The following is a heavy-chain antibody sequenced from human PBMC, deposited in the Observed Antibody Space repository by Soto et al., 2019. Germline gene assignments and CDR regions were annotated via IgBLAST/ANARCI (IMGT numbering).Heavy chain of an antibody. Sequence: PGGSLRLSCAASGFTFSSYAMSWVRQAPGKGLEWVSAISGSGGSTYYADSVKGRFTISRDNSKNTLYLQMNSLRAEDTAVYYCAKVRSYSSSSAGFDYWGQGTLVTSPQ. CDR3: AKVRSYSSSSAGFDY. CDR2: ISGSGGST. J-gene: IGHJ4*02. V-gene: IGHV3-23*01. D-gene: IGHD6-6*01. CDR1: GFTFSSYA.